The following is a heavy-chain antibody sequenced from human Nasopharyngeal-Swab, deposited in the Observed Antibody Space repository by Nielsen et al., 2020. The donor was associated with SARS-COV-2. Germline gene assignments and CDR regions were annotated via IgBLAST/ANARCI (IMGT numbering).Heavy chain of an antibody. D-gene: IGHD2-2*02. Sequence: GESLKISCAASGFTFSNYAMSWVRQAPGKGLKWVSAISGSGGGTYYADSVKGRFTISRDNSRNTLYLQMNSLRAEDTAVYYCAKSVCSGTNCYSYYYYMDVWGKGTTVTVSS. CDR3: AKSVCSGTNCYSYYYYMDV. CDR1: GFTFSNYA. V-gene: IGHV3-23*01. J-gene: IGHJ6*03. CDR2: ISGSGGGT.